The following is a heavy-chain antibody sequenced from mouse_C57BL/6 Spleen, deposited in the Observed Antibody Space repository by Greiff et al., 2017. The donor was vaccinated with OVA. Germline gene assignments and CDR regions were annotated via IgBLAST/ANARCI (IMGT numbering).Heavy chain of an antibody. CDR3: ARGVLRDYYAMDY. J-gene: IGHJ4*01. CDR1: GYTFTSYW. CDR2: INPSSGYT. Sequence: VQLQQSGAELAKPGASVKLSCKASGYTFTSYWMHWVKQRPGQGLEWIGYINPSSGYTKYNQKFKDKATLTADKSSSTAYMQLSSLTYEDSAVYYCARGVLRDYYAMDYWGQGTSVTVSS. D-gene: IGHD1-1*01. V-gene: IGHV1-7*01.